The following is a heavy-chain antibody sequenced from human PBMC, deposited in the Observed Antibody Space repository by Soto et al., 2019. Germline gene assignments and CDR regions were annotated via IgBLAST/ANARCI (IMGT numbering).Heavy chain of an antibody. CDR3: ARGYGSSGYYFTHRSQNKRAEYFQH. Sequence: SETLSLTCAVYGGSFRGYYWSWIRQPPGKGLEWIGEINHSGSTNYNPSLKSRVTISVDTSKNQFSLKLSSVTAADTAVYYCARGYGSSGYYFTHRSQNKRAEYFQHWGQGTLVTVSS. CDR1: GGSFRGYY. CDR2: INHSGST. D-gene: IGHD3-22*01. V-gene: IGHV4-34*01. J-gene: IGHJ1*01.